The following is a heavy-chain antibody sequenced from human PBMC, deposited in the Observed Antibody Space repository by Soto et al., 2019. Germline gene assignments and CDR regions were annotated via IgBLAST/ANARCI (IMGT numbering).Heavy chain of an antibody. V-gene: IGHV4-38-2*02. CDR1: VYSISSGYY. J-gene: IGHJ4*02. D-gene: IGHD1-26*01. CDR3: ARDGGSYSGIDY. Sequence: SETLSLTCAVSVYSISSGYYWCWIRQPPGKGLEWIGSMYPSGTTYYNPSLKSRVTISVDTSKNQFSLKLSSVTAADTAVYYCARDGGSYSGIDYWGQGALVTVSS. CDR2: MYPSGTT.